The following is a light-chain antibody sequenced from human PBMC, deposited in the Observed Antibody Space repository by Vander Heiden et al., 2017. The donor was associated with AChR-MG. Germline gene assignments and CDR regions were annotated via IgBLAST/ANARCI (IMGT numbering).Light chain of an antibody. CDR2: GKN. Sequence: SSELTQDPAVSVALGQTVRITCQGDSLRSYYASCYQQKPGQAPVLVIYGKNNRPSGIPDRFSGSSSGNTASLTITGAQAEDEADYYCTSQDSSGNCHFGGGTKLT. J-gene: IGLJ2*01. V-gene: IGLV3-19*01. CDR3: TSQDSSGNCH. CDR1: SLRSYY.